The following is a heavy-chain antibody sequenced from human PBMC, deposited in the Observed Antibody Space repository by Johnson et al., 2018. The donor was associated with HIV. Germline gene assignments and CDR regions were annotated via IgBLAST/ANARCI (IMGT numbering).Heavy chain of an antibody. D-gene: IGHD7-27*01. CDR1: GFTFSNYG. V-gene: IGHV3-33*06. CDR2: VWYDGSNK. CDR3: AKGRTNWGYDAFDV. J-gene: IGHJ3*01. Sequence: QVQLVESGGGVVQPGRSLRLSCVASGFTFSNYGMHWVRQAPGKGLEWVAVVWYDGSNKYYADSVKGRFTIFRDNSENTLYLQMNRLRAEDTAVYFCAKGRTNWGYDAFDVWGQGTTVTVSS.